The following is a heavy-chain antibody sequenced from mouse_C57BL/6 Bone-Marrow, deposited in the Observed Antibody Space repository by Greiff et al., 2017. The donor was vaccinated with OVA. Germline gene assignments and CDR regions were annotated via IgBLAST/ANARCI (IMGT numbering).Heavy chain of an antibody. CDR2: ISSGGDYI. CDR1: GFTFSSYA. Sequence: EVKVEESGEGLVKPGGSLKLSCAASGFTFSSYAMSWVRQTPEKRLEWVAYISSGGDYIYYADTVKGRFTISRDNARNTLYLQMSSLKSEDTAMYYCTRPSTSLGFAYWGQGTLVTVSA. CDR3: TRPSTSLGFAY. V-gene: IGHV5S21*01. J-gene: IGHJ3*01. D-gene: IGHD6-2*01.